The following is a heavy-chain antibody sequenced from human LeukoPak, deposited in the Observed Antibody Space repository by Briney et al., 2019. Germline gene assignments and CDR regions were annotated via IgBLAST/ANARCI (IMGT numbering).Heavy chain of an antibody. Sequence: GGSLRLSCAASGFTFSSYGMNWVRQAPGKGLEWVSGISGSGGTTYYADSVKGRFTISKDNSKNTLYLQMNSLRAEDTAVYYCAREYGGLDYWGQGTLVTVSS. J-gene: IGHJ4*02. V-gene: IGHV3-23*01. CDR1: GFTFSSYG. D-gene: IGHD4-23*01. CDR2: ISGSGGTT. CDR3: AREYGGLDY.